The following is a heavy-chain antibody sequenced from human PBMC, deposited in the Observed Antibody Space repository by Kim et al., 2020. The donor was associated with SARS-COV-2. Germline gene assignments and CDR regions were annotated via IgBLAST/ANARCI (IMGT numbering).Heavy chain of an antibody. CDR3: ARVFSGSEGSKTDY. CDR1: GVSLISGNIY. J-gene: IGHJ4*02. V-gene: IGHV4-61*01. CDR2: ISYSGTV. Sequence: SETLSLTCSVSGVSLISGNIYWSWIRQSPGKALELIGFISYSGTVYYNFSLKRRVTISIDTSKNQFSLKLTSVTAADTAVYYCARVFSGSEGSKTDYWGQGTLVTVSS. D-gene: IGHD3-10*02.